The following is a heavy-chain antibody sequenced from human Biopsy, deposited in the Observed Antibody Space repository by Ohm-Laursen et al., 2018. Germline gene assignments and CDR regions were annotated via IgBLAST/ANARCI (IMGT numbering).Heavy chain of an antibody. J-gene: IGHJ3*02. CDR2: ISIYNDDT. CDR1: GSTFTAYG. D-gene: IGHD3-3*01. Sequence: VPSVKVSCKTSGSTFTAYGISWVRQAPGQGLGWMGWISIYNDDTNIAQKFQGRVSMTTATSTRTAYMELRSLRSGDTAIYFWARDPGYDFWSGSDPFDIWGQGTLVTVS. V-gene: IGHV1-18*04. CDR3: ARDPGYDFWSGSDPFDI.